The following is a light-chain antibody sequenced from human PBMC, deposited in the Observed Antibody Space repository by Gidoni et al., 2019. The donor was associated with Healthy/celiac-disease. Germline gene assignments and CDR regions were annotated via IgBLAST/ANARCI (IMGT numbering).Light chain of an antibody. CDR1: QGISNY. Sequence: DIQMTRSPSSLAASVGDRVTIPCRASQGISNYLAWSQQKPGKVPKLLIYASSTWQSGVPSKFSGRGSGSDFTLTFRSLQPEDVATYYCQKYNRAPRTFGQGTKVEIK. V-gene: IGKV1-27*01. J-gene: IGKJ1*01. CDR2: ASS. CDR3: QKYNRAPRT.